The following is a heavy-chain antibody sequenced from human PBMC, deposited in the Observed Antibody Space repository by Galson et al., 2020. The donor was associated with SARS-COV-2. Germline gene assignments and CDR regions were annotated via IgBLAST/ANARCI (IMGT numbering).Heavy chain of an antibody. D-gene: IGHD2-15*01. CDR3: ARAGWGYCSGGKYCDAFDI. CDR2: ISAYNGNT. J-gene: IGHJ3*02. V-gene: IGHV1-18*04. Sequence: ASVKVSCKASGYTFTSYGISWVRQAPGQGLEWMGWISAYNGNTNYAQKLQGRVTMTTDTSTSTAYMELRSLRSDDTAVYYCARAGWGYCSGGKYCDAFDIWGQGTMVTVSS. CDR1: GYTFTSYG.